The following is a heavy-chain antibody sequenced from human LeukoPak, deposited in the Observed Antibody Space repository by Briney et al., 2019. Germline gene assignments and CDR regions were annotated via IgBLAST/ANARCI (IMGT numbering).Heavy chain of an antibody. V-gene: IGHV3-21*01. CDR2: ISSSSSSI. CDR3: AKDSVWLRFIYYYYMDV. D-gene: IGHD5-12*01. J-gene: IGHJ6*03. CDR1: GFTFSSYS. Sequence: PGGSLRLSCAASGFTFSSYSMNWVRQAPGKGLEWVSSISSSSSSIYYADSVKGRFTISRDSAKNSLYLQMNSLRAEDTAVYYCAKDSVWLRFIYYYYMDVWGKGTTVTISS.